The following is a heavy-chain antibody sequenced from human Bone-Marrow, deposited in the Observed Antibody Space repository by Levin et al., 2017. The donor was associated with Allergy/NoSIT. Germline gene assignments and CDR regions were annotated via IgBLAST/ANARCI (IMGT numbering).Heavy chain of an antibody. D-gene: IGHD6-13*01. CDR1: GFTVNNFY. Sequence: GGSLRLSCAASGFTVNNFYFSWVRQAPGKGLEWVSVIYNVGYTFYADSVKGRFTISRDTSENMIYLQMDSLRVDDTDLYYCARDSSSWGDAFDVWGQGTRVTVSS. CDR3: ARDSSSWGDAFDV. J-gene: IGHJ3*01. V-gene: IGHV3-66*01. CDR2: IYNVGYT.